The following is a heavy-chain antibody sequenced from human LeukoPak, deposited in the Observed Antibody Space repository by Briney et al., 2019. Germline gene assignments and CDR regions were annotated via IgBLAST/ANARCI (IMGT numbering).Heavy chain of an antibody. CDR1: GYTFTSYA. CDR3: ARWDYDSSGYALYYFDY. V-gene: IGHV7-4-1*02. Sequence: ASVKASCKASGYTFTSYAMNWVRQAPGQGLEWMGWINTNTGNPTYAQSFTGRFVFSLDTSVSTAYPQISSLNAEDTAVYYCARWDYDSSGYALYYFDYWGQGTLVTVSS. J-gene: IGHJ4*02. D-gene: IGHD3-22*01. CDR2: INTNTGNP.